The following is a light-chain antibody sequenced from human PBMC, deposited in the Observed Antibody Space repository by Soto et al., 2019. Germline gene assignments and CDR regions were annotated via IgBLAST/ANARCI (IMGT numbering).Light chain of an antibody. Sequence: IQLTQSPSSLSPSVGDRVTITCRASQDINTYLAWYQQKPGKAPKLLIFAASTLQSGVPSRFSGSGSGADFTLTISSLQPEDSAIYFCQQANSFPITFGQGTRLEIK. CDR3: QQANSFPIT. CDR2: AAS. J-gene: IGKJ5*01. V-gene: IGKV1-9*01. CDR1: QDINTY.